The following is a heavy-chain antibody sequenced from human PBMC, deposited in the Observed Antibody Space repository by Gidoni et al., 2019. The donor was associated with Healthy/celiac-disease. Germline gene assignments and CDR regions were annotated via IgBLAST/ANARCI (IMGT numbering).Heavy chain of an antibody. Sequence: EVQLVESGGGLVQPGRSLRLSCAASGFTFDDYAMHWVRQAPGKGLEWVSGISWNSGSIGYADSVKGRFTISRDNAKNSLYLQMNSLRAEDTALYYCAKSHYGDHFDYWGQGTLVTVSS. V-gene: IGHV3-9*01. J-gene: IGHJ4*02. CDR2: ISWNSGSI. D-gene: IGHD4-17*01. CDR1: GFTFDDYA. CDR3: AKSHYGDHFDY.